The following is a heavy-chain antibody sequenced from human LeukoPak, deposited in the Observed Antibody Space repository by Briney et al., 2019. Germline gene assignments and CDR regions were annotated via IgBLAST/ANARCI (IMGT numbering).Heavy chain of an antibody. CDR3: ARLSTVGGYCGMDV. D-gene: IGHD4-23*01. V-gene: IGHV1-3*01. Sequence: GASVKVSCKASGYTFTSYAMHWVRQAPGQRLEWMGWINAGNGNTKYSQKFQGRVTITRDTSASTAYMELSSLRSEDTAVYCCARLSTVGGYCGMDVWGKGTTVTVSS. CDR2: INAGNGNT. CDR1: GYTFTSYA. J-gene: IGHJ6*04.